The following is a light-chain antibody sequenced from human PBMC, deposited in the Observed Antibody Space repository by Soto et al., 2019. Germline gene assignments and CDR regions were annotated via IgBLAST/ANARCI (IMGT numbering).Light chain of an antibody. Sequence: SPSSLSAFVGDRVTLTCRASQGISNQLNWYQLRPGKAPTLLIYAASSLQTGVSSRFSGSGSGTDFTLTISSLEPEDFAIYYCQPSFSTPFTFGRGTRLEIK. CDR1: QGISNQ. V-gene: IGKV1-39*01. CDR2: AAS. CDR3: QPSFSTPFT. J-gene: IGKJ5*01.